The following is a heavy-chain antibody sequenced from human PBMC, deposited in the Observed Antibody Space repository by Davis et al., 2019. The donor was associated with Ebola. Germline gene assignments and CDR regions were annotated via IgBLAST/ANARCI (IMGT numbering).Heavy chain of an antibody. CDR1: GGSISSGGYS. D-gene: IGHD6-13*01. J-gene: IGHJ4*02. Sequence: MPSETLSLTCAASGGSISSGGYSWSWIRQPPGKGLEWIGYIYHSGSTYYNPSLKSRLTISVDMSKNQFSLELSSVTAADTAVYYCARDAGMAAAGTAYFDYWGQGTLVTVSS. V-gene: IGHV4-30-2*01. CDR2: IYHSGST. CDR3: ARDAGMAAAGTAYFDY.